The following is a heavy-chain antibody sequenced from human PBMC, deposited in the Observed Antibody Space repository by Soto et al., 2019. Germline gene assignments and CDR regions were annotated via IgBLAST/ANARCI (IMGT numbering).Heavy chain of an antibody. J-gene: IGHJ4*02. CDR3: AIIGSGDYSDFDY. D-gene: IGHD4-4*01. CDR2: IGPNDGHT. V-gene: IGHV1-18*01. Sequence: ASVKVSCKGLGYTFTSYGISWVRQAPGQGLEWMGWIGPNDGHTNYAQKFQDRVTMTRDTSTTTVYMDLRSLGSDDTAVYYCAIIGSGDYSDFDYWGQGTLVTGSS. CDR1: GYTFTSYG.